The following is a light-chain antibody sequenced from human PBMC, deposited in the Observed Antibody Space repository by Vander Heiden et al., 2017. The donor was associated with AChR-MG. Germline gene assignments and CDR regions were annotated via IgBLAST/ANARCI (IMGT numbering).Light chain of an antibody. J-gene: IGLJ2*01. Sequence: QSALTQPPSASGSPGQSVTISCTGTSTAGGGYNYVSWYQQHPGKAPKLIIYEINKRPSGVPDRFSGSKSGNTASLTVSGLQTEDEADYYCSSYAGSVLFGGGTKLTVL. CDR1: STAGGGYNY. CDR3: SSYAGSVL. V-gene: IGLV2-8*01. CDR2: EIN.